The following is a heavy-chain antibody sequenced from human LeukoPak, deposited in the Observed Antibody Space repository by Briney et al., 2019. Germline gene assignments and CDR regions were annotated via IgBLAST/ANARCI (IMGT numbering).Heavy chain of an antibody. D-gene: IGHD3-22*01. CDR3: ARGMYYYDSRGYYSTLDY. Sequence: GESLRISCKGSGYTFSNDWISWVRQMPGRGLEWMGRIDPSDSYTTYSPSFQGHVTISADKSISTASLQWSSLRASDTAMYFCARGMYYYDSRGYYSTLDYWGQGTLVTVSS. CDR1: GYTFSNDW. V-gene: IGHV5-10-1*01. CDR2: IDPSDSYT. J-gene: IGHJ4*02.